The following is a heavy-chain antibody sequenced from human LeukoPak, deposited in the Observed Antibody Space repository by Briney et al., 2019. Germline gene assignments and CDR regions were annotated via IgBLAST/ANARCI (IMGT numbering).Heavy chain of an antibody. J-gene: IGHJ4*02. D-gene: IGHD3-10*01. CDR2: ISWNSNSI. V-gene: IGHV3-9*01. Sequence: PGGSLRLSCAASGLTFEHYSIHWVRQPPGKGLEWVSGISWNSNSIGYTDSVKGRFTISRDNARNSLYLQMNSLRAEDTAFYYCAKNRGLPSGSHYNGDFDYWGQGTLVTVSS. CDR1: GLTFEHYS. CDR3: AKNRGLPSGSHYNGDFDY.